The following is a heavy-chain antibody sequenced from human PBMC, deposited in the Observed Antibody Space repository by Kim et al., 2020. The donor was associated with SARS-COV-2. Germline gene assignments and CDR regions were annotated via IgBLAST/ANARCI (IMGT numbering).Heavy chain of an antibody. CDR3: ARAPLLSYYYGMDV. V-gene: IGHV3-30*07. J-gene: IGHJ6*02. Sequence: DSVRGRFHISRDNSKNTLYLQMNSLRAEDTAVYYCARAPLLSYYYGMDVWGQGTTVTVSS. D-gene: IGHD2-15*01.